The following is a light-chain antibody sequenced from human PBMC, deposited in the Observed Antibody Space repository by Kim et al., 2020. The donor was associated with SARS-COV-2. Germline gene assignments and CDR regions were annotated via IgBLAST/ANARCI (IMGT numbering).Light chain of an antibody. CDR2: GAS. Sequence: SPGERATLSCRASQSVTSNYLAWYQQRPGQAPRLLIHGASSRATGIPDRFSGGGSGTDFTLTISRLGPEDLAVYYCQQYGNSPITFGQGTRLEIK. V-gene: IGKV3-20*01. J-gene: IGKJ5*01. CDR1: QSVTSNY. CDR3: QQYGNSPIT.